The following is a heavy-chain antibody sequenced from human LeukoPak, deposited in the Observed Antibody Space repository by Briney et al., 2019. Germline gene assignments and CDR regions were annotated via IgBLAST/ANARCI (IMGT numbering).Heavy chain of an antibody. CDR2: IYPGDSRT. V-gene: IGHV5-51*01. D-gene: IGHD5-18*01. CDR1: GSRFTSYW. Sequence: GESLKISCQGSGSRFTSYWIGWVRQPPGKGLEWMGVIYPGDSRTRYNTSFEGQVTISADKSINTAYLQWSSLKASDTAMYYCACREFYSPWPGPWGQGTLVTVSS. J-gene: IGHJ5*02. CDR3: ACREFYSPWPGP.